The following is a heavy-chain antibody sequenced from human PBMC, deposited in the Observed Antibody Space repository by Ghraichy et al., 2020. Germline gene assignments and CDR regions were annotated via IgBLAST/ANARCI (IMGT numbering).Heavy chain of an antibody. Sequence: LSLTCAASGFTVSSNYMSWVRQAPGKGLEWVSVIYSGGSTYYADSVKGRFTISRDNSKNTLYLQMNSLRAEDTAVYYCATLTAGYYYYGMDVWGQGTTVTVSS. CDR1: GFTVSSNY. J-gene: IGHJ6*02. CDR3: ATLTAGYYYYGMDV. CDR2: IYSGGST. D-gene: IGHD5-18*01. V-gene: IGHV3-53*01.